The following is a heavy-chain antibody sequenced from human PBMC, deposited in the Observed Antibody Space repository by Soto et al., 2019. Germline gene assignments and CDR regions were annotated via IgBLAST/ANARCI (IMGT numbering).Heavy chain of an antibody. CDR2: IIPMSATR. V-gene: IGHV1-69*01. J-gene: IGHJ4*02. Sequence: QVQLVQSGAEVKKPGSSVKVSCKAPGGSFSSYAINWVRQAPGQGLEWMGGIIPMSATRTYAQKFQDRVTITADESSTTVYMELISLQSEDTAVYYCARPIRYYDVWRDYPPFDYWGQGTLFTVSS. CDR1: GGSFSSYA. D-gene: IGHD3-3*01. CDR3: ARPIRYYDVWRDYPPFDY.